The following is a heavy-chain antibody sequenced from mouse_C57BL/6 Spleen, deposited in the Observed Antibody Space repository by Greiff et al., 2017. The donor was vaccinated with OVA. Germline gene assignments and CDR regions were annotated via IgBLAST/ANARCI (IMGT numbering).Heavy chain of an antibody. J-gene: IGHJ3*01. Sequence: EVKVVESGGGLVKPGGSLKLSCAASGFTFSNYAMSWVRQTPEKRLEWVATISDGGSYTYYPDNVKGRFTISRNNAKNNLYLQMSHLKLEDTAMYYCARETSGFDYWGQGTLVTVSA. CDR1: GFTFSNYA. CDR2: ISDGGSYT. CDR3: ARETSGFDY. V-gene: IGHV5-4*01.